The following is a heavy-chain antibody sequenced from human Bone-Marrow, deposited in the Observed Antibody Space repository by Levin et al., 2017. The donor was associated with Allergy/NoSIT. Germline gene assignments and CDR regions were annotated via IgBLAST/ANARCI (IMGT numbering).Heavy chain of an antibody. J-gene: IGHJ4*02. V-gene: IGHV4-30-2*01. CDR3: ARGYCSGGSCYYFDY. D-gene: IGHD2-15*01. CDR2: IYHSGTT. Sequence: ASETLSLTCAASGGSISSTGYSWNWIRQPPGKGLEWIGYIYHSGTTYYNPSLQGRVTMSVDRSKNQFSLKLSSVTAADTAVYYCARGYCSGGSCYYFDYWGQGTLVTVSS. CDR1: GGSISSTGYS.